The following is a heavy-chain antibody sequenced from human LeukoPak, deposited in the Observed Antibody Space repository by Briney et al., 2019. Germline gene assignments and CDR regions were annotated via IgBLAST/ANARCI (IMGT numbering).Heavy chain of an antibody. V-gene: IGHV4-34*01. CDR1: GGSFSGYY. J-gene: IGHJ6*02. CDR3: ARGAAAAGHFLYYYYYGMDV. Sequence: SETLSLTCAVYGGSFSGYYWSWIRQPPGKGLEWIGEINHSGSTNYNPSLKSRVTISVDTSKNQFSLKLSSVTAADTAVYYCARGAAAAGHFLYYYYYGMDVWGQGTTVTVSS. D-gene: IGHD6-13*01. CDR2: INHSGST.